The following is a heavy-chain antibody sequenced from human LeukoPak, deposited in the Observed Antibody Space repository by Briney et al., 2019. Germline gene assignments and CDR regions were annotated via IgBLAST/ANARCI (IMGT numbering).Heavy chain of an antibody. Sequence: GGSLRLSCAASGFTFRSYSMNWVRQAPGKGLEWVSYISSSSSTIYYADSVKGRFTISRDNAKNALYLQMNSLRAEDTAVYYCASDPRYSSSTSCSDYWGQGTLVTVSS. D-gene: IGHD2-2*01. V-gene: IGHV3-48*01. J-gene: IGHJ4*02. CDR2: ISSSSSTI. CDR3: ASDPRYSSSTSCSDY. CDR1: GFTFRSYS.